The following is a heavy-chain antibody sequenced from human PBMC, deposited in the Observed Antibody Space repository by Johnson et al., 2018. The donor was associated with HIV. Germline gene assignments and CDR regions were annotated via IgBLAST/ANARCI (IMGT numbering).Heavy chain of an antibody. D-gene: IGHD6-19*01. J-gene: IGHJ3*02. CDR1: VFTFNDYG. Sequence: VQLVESGGGVVQPGRSLRLSCAASVFTFNDYGMSWVRQAPGKGLEWVSGINWNGGSTGYADSVKGRFTISRDNSKNTLYLQMNSLRAEDTAVYYCARLSVAGDAFDIWGQGTMVTVSS. V-gene: IGHV3-20*04. CDR3: ARLSVAGDAFDI. CDR2: INWNGGST.